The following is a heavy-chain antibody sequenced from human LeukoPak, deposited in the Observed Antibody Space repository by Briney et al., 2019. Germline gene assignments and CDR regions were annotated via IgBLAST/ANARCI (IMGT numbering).Heavy chain of an antibody. V-gene: IGHV4-59*08. CDR2: IYYSGST. CDR3: ARGDYYFDY. Sequence: PSETLSLTCTVSGGSISSYYWSWIRQPPGKGLEWIGYIYYSGSTNYIPSLKSRVTISVDTSKNQFSLKLSSVTAADTAVYYCARGDYYFDYWGQGTLVTVSS. J-gene: IGHJ4*02. CDR1: GGSISSYY. D-gene: IGHD3-16*01.